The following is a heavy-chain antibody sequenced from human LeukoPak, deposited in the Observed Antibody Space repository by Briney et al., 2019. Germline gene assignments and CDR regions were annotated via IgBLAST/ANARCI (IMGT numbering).Heavy chain of an antibody. V-gene: IGHV3-64*01. J-gene: IGHJ4*02. CDR3: ARIPEY. Sequence: GPLRLSCTASGFNFSSYAMHWVRQGPGKGLEFVSAISRNGGDTSYGNSVRGRFIISRDNSKNTVYLQMGSLRSEDAGVYYCARIPEYWGQGTLVAVSS. CDR1: GFNFSSYA. CDR2: ISRNGGDT.